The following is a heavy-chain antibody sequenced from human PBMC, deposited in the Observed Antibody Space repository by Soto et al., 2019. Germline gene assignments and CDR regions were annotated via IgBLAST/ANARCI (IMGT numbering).Heavy chain of an antibody. CDR3: AKDPYFYYYDSSGYYPLGHFDY. J-gene: IGHJ4*02. D-gene: IGHD3-22*01. CDR2: ISYDGSNK. Sequence: GGSLRLSCAASGFTFSSYGMHWVRQAPGKGLEWVAVISYDGSNKYYADSVKGRFTISRDNSKNTLYLQMNSLRAEDTAVYYCAKDPYFYYYDSSGYYPLGHFDYWGQGTLVTVSS. V-gene: IGHV3-30*18. CDR1: GFTFSSYG.